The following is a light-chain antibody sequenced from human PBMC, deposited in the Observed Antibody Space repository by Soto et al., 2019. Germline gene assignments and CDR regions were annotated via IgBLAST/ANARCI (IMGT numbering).Light chain of an antibody. CDR2: DVS. CDR3: SSFTSSSTFV. V-gene: IGLV2-14*03. CDR1: SSDVGRYNY. J-gene: IGLJ1*01. Sequence: QSALAQPASVSGSRGQSITISCTGTSSDVGRYNYVSWFQQHPGKVPKLIIYDVSNWPSGVSDRFSGSKSGNTASLPISGLHPEDEAAYYCSSFTSSSTFVFGTGTKLTVL.